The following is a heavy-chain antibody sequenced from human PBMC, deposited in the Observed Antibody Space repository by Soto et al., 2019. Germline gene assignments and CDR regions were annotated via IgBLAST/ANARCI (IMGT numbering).Heavy chain of an antibody. CDR1: VFSSIG. D-gene: IGHD3-3*01. Sequence: XSVKVSCKASVFSSIGISWWRRAPGQRLEWMGWISTHNGNTIYAQKFQGRVIMTMDTSTTTVYMELRSLRPDDTAVYLCAREGILGLFDAYDLWGQGTMVTVSS. V-gene: IGHV1-18*04. J-gene: IGHJ3*01. CDR2: ISTHNGNT. CDR3: AREGILGLFDAYDL.